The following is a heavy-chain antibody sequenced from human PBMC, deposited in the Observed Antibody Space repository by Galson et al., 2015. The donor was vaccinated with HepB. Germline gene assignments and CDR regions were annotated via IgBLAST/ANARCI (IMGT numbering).Heavy chain of an antibody. J-gene: IGHJ6*02. V-gene: IGHV1-24*01. CDR1: GYTLTELS. D-gene: IGHD6-19*01. CDR2: FDPEDGET. Sequence: SVKVSCKVSGYTLTELSMHWVRQAPGKGLEWMGGFDPEDGETIYAQKFQGRVTMTEDTSTDTAYMELSSLRSEDTAVYYCATDAGWLGPRHGMDVWGQGTTVTVSS. CDR3: ATDAGWLGPRHGMDV.